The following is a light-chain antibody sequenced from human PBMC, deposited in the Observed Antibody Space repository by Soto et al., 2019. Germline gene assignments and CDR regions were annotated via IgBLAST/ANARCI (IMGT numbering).Light chain of an antibody. J-gene: IGLJ1*01. CDR3: AAWDDSLNGYV. CDR2: NTN. V-gene: IGLV1-44*01. CDR1: SSNIGRNS. Sequence: QSVLTQAPSASETPGQRVTISCSGRSSNIGRNSISWYQQFLGTAPKLLIYNTNQRPAGVPDRFSGSKSGTSASLAIRGLQSDDEADYYCAAWDDSLNGYVFGNGTKVTVL.